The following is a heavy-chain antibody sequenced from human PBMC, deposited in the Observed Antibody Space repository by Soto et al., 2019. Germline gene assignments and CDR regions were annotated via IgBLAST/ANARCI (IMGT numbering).Heavy chain of an antibody. CDR1: GYTFTSYG. J-gene: IGHJ6*02. V-gene: IGHV1-18*04. D-gene: IGHD6-13*01. Sequence: ASVKVSCKASGYTFTSYGISWVRQAPGQGLEWMGWISAYNGNTNYAQKLQGRVTMTTDTSTSTAYMELRSLRSDDTAVYYCARTIAAAGRGYFYYYYGMDVWGQGTTVTVSS. CDR2: ISAYNGNT. CDR3: ARTIAAAGRGYFYYYYGMDV.